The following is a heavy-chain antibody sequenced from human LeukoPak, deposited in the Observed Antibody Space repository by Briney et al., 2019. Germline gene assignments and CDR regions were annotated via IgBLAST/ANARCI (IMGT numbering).Heavy chain of an antibody. CDR2: IYYSGST. Sequence: SETLSLTCTVSGGSISSSPYYWGWIRQPPGKGLEWIGNIYYSGSTYYNPSLKTRVTISVDTSKNQFSLKLTSVTAADTAVYYCARHASVDGNWPRPLDFWGQGSLVTVSS. CDR1: GGSISSSPYY. D-gene: IGHD6-19*01. J-gene: IGHJ4*02. V-gene: IGHV4-39*01. CDR3: ARHASVDGNWPRPLDF.